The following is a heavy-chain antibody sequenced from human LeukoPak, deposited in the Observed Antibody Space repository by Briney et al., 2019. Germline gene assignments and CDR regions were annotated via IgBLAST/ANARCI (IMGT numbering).Heavy chain of an antibody. CDR1: GYTFTGYY. Sequence: ASVKVSCKASGYTFTGYYMHWVRQAPGQGLEWMGWINPNSGGTNYAQKFQGRVTMTRDTSISTAYMELSRLRSDDTAVYYCARDEGSRYTMASDYWGQGTLVTVSS. D-gene: IGHD3-10*01. J-gene: IGHJ4*02. CDR2: INPNSGGT. V-gene: IGHV1-2*02. CDR3: ARDEGSRYTMASDY.